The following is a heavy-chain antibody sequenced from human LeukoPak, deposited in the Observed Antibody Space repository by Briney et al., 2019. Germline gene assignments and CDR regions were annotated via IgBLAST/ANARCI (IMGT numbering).Heavy chain of an antibody. Sequence: ASVKVSCKASGYTFAGYYMHWVRQAPGQGLEWMGWINPNSGGTNYAQKFQGRFTMTRDTSISTAYMELSRLNSDDTAVNYCARETGNYYGSGSYYNSKIPWFDPWGQGTLVTVSS. CDR3: ARETGNYYGSGSYYNSKIPWFDP. V-gene: IGHV1-2*02. D-gene: IGHD3-10*01. CDR1: GYTFAGYY. CDR2: INPNSGGT. J-gene: IGHJ5*02.